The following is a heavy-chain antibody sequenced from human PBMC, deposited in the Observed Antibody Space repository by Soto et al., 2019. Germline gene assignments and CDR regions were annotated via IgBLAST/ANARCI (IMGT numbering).Heavy chain of an antibody. J-gene: IGHJ4*02. CDR3: AKGADRPWFGEAYFPDN. V-gene: IGHV3-23*01. Sequence: EVHLLQSGGGLVQPGGSLRLSCVASKFMFSAYAMGWVLQSPGKGLEWVSSISGSEDVTYYAESVKGRFSISRDNSKNTLYLQMNSLRVEDTAIYFCAKGADRPWFGEAYFPDNWGQGTHVVVST. CDR2: ISGSEDVT. D-gene: IGHD3-10*01. CDR1: KFMFSAYA.